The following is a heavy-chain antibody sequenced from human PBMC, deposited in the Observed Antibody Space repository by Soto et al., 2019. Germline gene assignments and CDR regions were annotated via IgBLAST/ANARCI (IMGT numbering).Heavy chain of an antibody. J-gene: IGHJ6*02. D-gene: IGHD2-2*01. CDR1: GGTFSSYA. Sequence: RASVKVSCKASGGTFSSYAISWVRQAPGQGLEWMGGIIPIFGTANYAQKFQGRVTITADESTSTAYMELSSLRSEDTAVYYCAREGDSVPAGYYYYYYGMDVWGQGTTVTVSS. V-gene: IGHV1-69*13. CDR2: IIPIFGTA. CDR3: AREGDSVPAGYYYYYYGMDV.